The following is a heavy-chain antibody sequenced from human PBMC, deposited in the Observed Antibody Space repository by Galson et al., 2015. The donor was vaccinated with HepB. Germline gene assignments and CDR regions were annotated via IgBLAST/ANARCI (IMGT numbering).Heavy chain of an antibody. J-gene: IGHJ2*01. D-gene: IGHD2-15*01. CDR2: IGKSSDT. Sequence: SLRLSCAASGSTFRTHDMHWVRQAAGKGLEWVAAIGKSSDTNYPDSVKGRFIISRKNAKNTLYLQMNSRRDRDTAVYYCVRGGTSTSCYNWSVDVWGRGTLVTVSS. CDR1: GSTFRTHD. CDR3: VRGGTSTSCYNWSVDV. V-gene: IGHV3-13*01.